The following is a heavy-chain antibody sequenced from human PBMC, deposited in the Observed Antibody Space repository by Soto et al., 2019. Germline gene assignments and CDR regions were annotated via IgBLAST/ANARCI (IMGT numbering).Heavy chain of an antibody. J-gene: IGHJ6*02. CDR1: VGSVIGYY. V-gene: IGHV4-34*01. Sequence: PSETLSLTCAFYVGSVIGYYWSWIRQPPGKGLEWIGEINHSGSTNYNPSLKSRVTISVDTSKNQFSLKLSSVTAADTAVYYCARVKDLRYFDWLPTYGMDVWGQGTTVTVSS. CDR2: INHSGST. D-gene: IGHD3-9*01. CDR3: ARVKDLRYFDWLPTYGMDV.